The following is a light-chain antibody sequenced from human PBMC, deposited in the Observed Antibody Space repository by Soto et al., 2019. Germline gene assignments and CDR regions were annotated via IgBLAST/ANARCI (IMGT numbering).Light chain of an antibody. CDR1: ARLLHKNGYNY. CDR3: MQPLENFRT. Sequence: IVMTQSPLSLSVTPGEAASISCMSSARLLHKNGYNYVDWYMQKPGQSPQLLIYLGSNRASGVPDRFNGSGSDTYFTLAISRVEADDVGFYYCMQPLENFRTFGQGTKVEIK. J-gene: IGKJ1*01. CDR2: LGS. V-gene: IGKV2-28*01.